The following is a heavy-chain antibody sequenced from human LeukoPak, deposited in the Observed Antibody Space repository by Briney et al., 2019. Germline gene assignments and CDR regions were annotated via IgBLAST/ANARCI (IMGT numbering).Heavy chain of an antibody. CDR3: AKAAGNYYYYYGMDV. V-gene: IGHV3-23*01. Sequence: GGSLRLSCATSGFTFSSYAMTWVRQAPGKGLEWASGISASGGTTSYADSVKGRFTISRDNSKNTLYLQMNSLRADDTAVYYCAKAAGNYYYYYGMDVWAQGTTVTVSS. CDR2: ISASGGTT. J-gene: IGHJ6*02. D-gene: IGHD6-19*01. CDR1: GFTFSSYA.